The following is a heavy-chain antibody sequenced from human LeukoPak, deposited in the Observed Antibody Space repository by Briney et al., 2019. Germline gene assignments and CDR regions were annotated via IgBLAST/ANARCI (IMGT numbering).Heavy chain of an antibody. CDR1: GGSISSSSFY. D-gene: IGHD6-19*01. J-gene: IGHJ4*02. CDR3: ARDLASSGWYGGGGVDY. Sequence: SETLSLTCSVSGGSISSSSFYWGWIRQPPGKGLEWIGSISYSGTTYYKPSLRSRLTISVDTSKNQFSLKLSSVTAADTAVYYCARDLASSGWYGGGGVDYWGQGTLVTVSS. V-gene: IGHV4-39*07. CDR2: ISYSGTT.